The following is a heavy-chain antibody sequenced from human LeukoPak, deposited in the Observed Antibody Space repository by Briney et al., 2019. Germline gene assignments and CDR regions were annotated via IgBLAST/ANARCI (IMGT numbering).Heavy chain of an antibody. CDR3: ARDKSWNYLGY. CDR2: IYTGGTT. D-gene: IGHD1-7*01. V-gene: IGHV3-53*01. CDR1: GFTVSNNC. J-gene: IGHJ4*02. Sequence: GGSLRLSCVASGFTVSNNCMSWVRQAPGKGLEWVSVIYTGGTTYYADSVKGRFTISRDTSKNTLYLQMNSLRAEDTAVYYCARDKSWNYLGYWGQGTLVTVSS.